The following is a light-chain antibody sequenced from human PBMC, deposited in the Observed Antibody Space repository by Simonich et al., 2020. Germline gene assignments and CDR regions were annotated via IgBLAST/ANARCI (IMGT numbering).Light chain of an antibody. CDR1: SSDVGGYNL. V-gene: IGLV2-23*01. CDR3: CSYAGSSTVV. Sequence: QSALTQPASVSGSPGQSITISCTGTSSDVGGYNLVSWYQQHPGKAPKHMIYEGSKRPSGVSNRFSGSKSGNTASLTISELQAEDEADYYCCSYAGSSTVVFGGGTKLTVL. CDR2: EGS. J-gene: IGLJ2*01.